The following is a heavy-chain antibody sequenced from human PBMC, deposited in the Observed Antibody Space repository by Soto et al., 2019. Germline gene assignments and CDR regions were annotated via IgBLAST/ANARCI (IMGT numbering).Heavy chain of an antibody. Sequence: PGESRKSYCQGSGCRFTSYWISWVRHLPGKGLGWMGRIDPSDSYTNYSPSCQGHVTISADKSISTAYLQWSSLKASDTAMYYCARIVVVVAATPNAFDIWGQGTMVTVSS. CDR1: GCRFTSYW. V-gene: IGHV5-10-1*01. CDR2: IDPSDSYT. D-gene: IGHD2-15*01. CDR3: ARIVVVVAATPNAFDI. J-gene: IGHJ3*02.